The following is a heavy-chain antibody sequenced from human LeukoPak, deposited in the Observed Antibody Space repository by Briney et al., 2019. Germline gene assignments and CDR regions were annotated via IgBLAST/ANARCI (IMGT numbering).Heavy chain of an antibody. CDR3: ARDHRYAFDN. D-gene: IGHD5-12*01. Sequence: GCSLTLSCAASGFTFREYSLHWVRQAEGKELEWISYVGISSGNTKYADSVKGRFTISGDSAKNSVFLQMNSLRVEDTAVYFCARDHRYAFDNWGQGTLVTVSS. CDR1: GFTFREYS. J-gene: IGHJ4*02. V-gene: IGHV3-48*04. CDR2: VGISSGNT.